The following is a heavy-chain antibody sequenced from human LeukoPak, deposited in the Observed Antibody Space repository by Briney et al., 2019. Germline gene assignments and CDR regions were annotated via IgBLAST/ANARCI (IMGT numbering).Heavy chain of an antibody. CDR1: GYTFTGYY. Sequence: ASVKVSCKPSGYTFTGYYIHWIRQAPGQGLEWMGWINPNTGATISAQKFQGRVTMTRDMSINTAYMELSRLTSDDTAVYYCARDRVGSGWPRPYYFEKWGQGSLVTVSS. CDR3: ARDRVGSGWPRPYYFEK. V-gene: IGHV1-2*02. D-gene: IGHD6-19*01. J-gene: IGHJ4*02. CDR2: INPNTGAT.